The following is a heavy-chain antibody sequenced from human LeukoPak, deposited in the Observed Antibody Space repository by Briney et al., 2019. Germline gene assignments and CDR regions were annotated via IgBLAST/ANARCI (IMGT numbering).Heavy chain of an antibody. Sequence: ASVKVSCKASGYTFTSYDINWARQATGQGLEWMGWMNPNSGNTGYAQKFQGRFTMTEDTSTDTAYMELSSLRSEDTAVYFCATMVSGVDDYFYYYMDVWGKGTPVTVSS. CDR1: GYTFTSYD. D-gene: IGHD2-8*01. J-gene: IGHJ6*03. CDR2: MNPNSGNT. V-gene: IGHV1-8*02. CDR3: ATMVSGVDDYFYYYMDV.